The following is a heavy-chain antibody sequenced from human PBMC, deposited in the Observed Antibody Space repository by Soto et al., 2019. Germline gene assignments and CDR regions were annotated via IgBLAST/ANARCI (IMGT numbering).Heavy chain of an antibody. Sequence: GGSLRLSCAASGFTVSTNYLNWVRQAPGKGLGWVSVIFGDGSTYYADSVKGRFTISRDKSKNTVYLQMNSLRAEDTAVYYCARGPQSGETAMVRSYFDYWGQGTLVTVSS. CDR1: GFTVSTNY. V-gene: IGHV3-53*01. CDR2: IFGDGST. J-gene: IGHJ4*02. D-gene: IGHD5-18*01. CDR3: ARGPQSGETAMVRSYFDY.